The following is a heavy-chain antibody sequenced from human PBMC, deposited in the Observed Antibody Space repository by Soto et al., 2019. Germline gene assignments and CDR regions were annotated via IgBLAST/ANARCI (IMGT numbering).Heavy chain of an antibody. Sequence: PSETVSLTWTVSRGSISSGTNYWAWIRQPPGKGLEWIANIYYSGSTFYNPSLKSRVTISLDTSKNQFSLKLRSVTDAYTAVYYCARHEAGWYIDSWGQGTLVTVSS. CDR1: RGSISSGTNY. J-gene: IGHJ4*02. CDR3: ARHEAGWYIDS. CDR2: IYYSGST. V-gene: IGHV4-39*01. D-gene: IGHD6-25*01.